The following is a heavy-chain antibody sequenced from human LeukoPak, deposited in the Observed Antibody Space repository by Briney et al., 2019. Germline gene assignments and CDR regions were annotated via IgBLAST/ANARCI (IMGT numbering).Heavy chain of an antibody. D-gene: IGHD6-19*01. CDR1: GFTLSSKY. Sequence: GGSLRLSCAASGFTLSSKYMSWVRQAPGKGLEWVSVIYSGGSTYYADSVKGRFTISRDNSKNTLYLQMNSLRAEDTAVYYCARRVAVYWYFDLWGRGTLVTASS. V-gene: IGHV3-66*01. CDR3: ARRVAVYWYFDL. J-gene: IGHJ2*01. CDR2: IYSGGST.